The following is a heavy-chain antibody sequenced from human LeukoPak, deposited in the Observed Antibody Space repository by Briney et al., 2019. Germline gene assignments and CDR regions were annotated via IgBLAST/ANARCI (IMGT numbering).Heavy chain of an antibody. J-gene: IGHJ4*02. D-gene: IGHD5-12*01. CDR2: IYYSGSA. Sequence: PSETLSLTCCCSGYSISSGYYWGWNRQPPGKGLERVGNIYYSGSAWSSYYNPSLKSRVTIYGDTSKNQFSLKLSSVTAADTAVYYCARQGGYEVFDYWGQGALVTVSS. CDR1: GYSISSGYY. CDR3: ARQGGYEVFDY. V-gene: IGHV4-38-2*01.